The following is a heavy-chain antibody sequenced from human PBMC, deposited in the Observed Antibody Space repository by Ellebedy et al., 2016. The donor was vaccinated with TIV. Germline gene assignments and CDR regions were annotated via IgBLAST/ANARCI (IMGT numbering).Heavy chain of an antibody. D-gene: IGHD2-15*01. Sequence: GESLKISXAASGFTFSSYGMHWVRQAPGKGLEWVAVIWYDGSNKYYADSVKGRFTISRDNSKNTLYLQMNSLRAEDTAVYYCARGPEVVAASSWFDPWGQGTLVTVSS. CDR2: IWYDGSNK. CDR1: GFTFSSYG. CDR3: ARGPEVVAASSWFDP. J-gene: IGHJ5*02. V-gene: IGHV3-33*01.